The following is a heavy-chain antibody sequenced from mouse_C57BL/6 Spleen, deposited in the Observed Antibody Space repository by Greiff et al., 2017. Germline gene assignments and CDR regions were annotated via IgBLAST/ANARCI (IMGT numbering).Heavy chain of an antibody. Sequence: VKLQESGAELVKPGASVKISCKASGYAFSSYWMNWVKQRPGKGLEWIGQIYPGDGDTNYNGKFKGKATLTADKSSSTAYMQLSSLTSEDSAVYFCARGDYGYDVDYFDYWGQGTTLTVSS. V-gene: IGHV1-80*01. D-gene: IGHD2-2*01. CDR1: GYAFSSYW. CDR3: ARGDYGYDVDYFDY. J-gene: IGHJ2*01. CDR2: IYPGDGDT.